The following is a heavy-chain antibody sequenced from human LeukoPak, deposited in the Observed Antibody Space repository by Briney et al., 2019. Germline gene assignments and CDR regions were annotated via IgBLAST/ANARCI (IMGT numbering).Heavy chain of an antibody. V-gene: IGHV3-30*02. CDR3: AKNTNGIDH. CDR1: GFNFNSYG. D-gene: IGHD2-8*01. J-gene: IGHJ5*02. CDR2: IHYHENNE. Sequence: GGSLRLSCVASGFNFNSYGIHWVRQAPGKGLEWVAFIHYHENNEKYADSVKGRFTISRDNPKNTVYVQMNSLRVEDTAVYYCAKNTNGIDHWGQGTLVTVSS.